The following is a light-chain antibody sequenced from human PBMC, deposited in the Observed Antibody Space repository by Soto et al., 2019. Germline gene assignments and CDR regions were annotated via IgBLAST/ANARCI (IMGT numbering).Light chain of an antibody. J-gene: IGKJ4*01. CDR2: DAS. CDR3: QQCRNLPLT. CDR1: QNVYNN. Sequence: EIVMTQSPATLSVSPGERATLSCKASQNVYNNLAWYQQRPGQPPRLLIYDASTRATGISARFSGSGYGTEFTLPISSLQSEDFAVYFCQQCRNLPLTFGGGTKVEIK. V-gene: IGKV3-15*01.